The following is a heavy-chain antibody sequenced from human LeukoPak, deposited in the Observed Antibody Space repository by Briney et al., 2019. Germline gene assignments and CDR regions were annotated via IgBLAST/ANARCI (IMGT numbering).Heavy chain of an antibody. CDR2: INHSGST. J-gene: IGHJ4*02. CDR3: ARPARGYSYGYAY. Sequence: SETLSLTCAVYGGSFSGYYWSWIRQPPGKGLEWIGEINHSGSTNYNPSLKSRVTISVDTSKNQFSLKLSSVTAADTAVYYWARPARGYSYGYAYWGQGTLVTVSS. D-gene: IGHD5-18*01. CDR1: GGSFSGYY. V-gene: IGHV4-34*01.